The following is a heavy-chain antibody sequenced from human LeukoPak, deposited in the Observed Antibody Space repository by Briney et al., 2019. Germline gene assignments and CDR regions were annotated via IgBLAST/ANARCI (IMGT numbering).Heavy chain of an antibody. D-gene: IGHD3-22*01. CDR1: GFTFSSYW. V-gene: IGHV3-7*01. Sequence: GGALRLSCAASGFTFSSYWMSWVRQAPGKGLEWVANIKQDGSEKYYVGSVKGRFTISRDNAKNSLYLQMNSLRAEDTAVYYCATYSSLNRREFQYWGQGTLLTVSS. CDR3: ATYSSLNRREFQY. J-gene: IGHJ1*01. CDR2: IKQDGSEK.